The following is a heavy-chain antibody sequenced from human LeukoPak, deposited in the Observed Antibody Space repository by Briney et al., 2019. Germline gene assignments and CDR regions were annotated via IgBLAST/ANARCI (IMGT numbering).Heavy chain of an antibody. J-gene: IGHJ4*02. CDR2: ISSSSSYI. CDR1: GFTFSSYS. V-gene: IGHV3-21*01. CDR3: ARDRGGDFDY. Sequence: AGGSLRLSCAASGFTFSSYSMNWVRQAPGKGLEWVSSISSSSSYIYYADSVKGRFTISRDNAKSTLYLQMNSLRAEDTAVYYCARDRGGDFDYWGQGTLVTVSS. D-gene: IGHD3-10*01.